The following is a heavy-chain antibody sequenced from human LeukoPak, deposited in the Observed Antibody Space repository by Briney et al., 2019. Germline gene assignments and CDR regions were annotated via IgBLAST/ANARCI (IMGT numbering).Heavy chain of an antibody. CDR1: GYSISSGYY. V-gene: IGHV4-38-2*02. CDR3: AKHIYGVVSIQQ. D-gene: IGHD3-3*01. Sequence: SETLSLTCTVSGYSISSGYYWGWTRQPPGKGLEWIGSIYHSGSTYYNPSLKSRVTISVDTSKNQFSLKLSSVTAADTAVYYCAKHIYGVVSIQQWGQGTLVTVSS. J-gene: IGHJ1*01. CDR2: IYHSGST.